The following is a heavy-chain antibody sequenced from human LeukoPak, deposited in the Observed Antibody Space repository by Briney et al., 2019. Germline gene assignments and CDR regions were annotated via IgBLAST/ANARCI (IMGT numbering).Heavy chain of an antibody. Sequence: GASVKVSCKASGYTFTSYYIHWVRQAPGQGLEWMGWINPDSGGTNYAQQFQGRVTMTRDMSISTVYMDLSRLRSDDTAMYYCVREARAGNWFDPWGQGTLVIVSS. CDR2: INPDSGGT. CDR3: VREARAGNWFDP. V-gene: IGHV1-2*02. J-gene: IGHJ5*02. CDR1: GYTFTSYY.